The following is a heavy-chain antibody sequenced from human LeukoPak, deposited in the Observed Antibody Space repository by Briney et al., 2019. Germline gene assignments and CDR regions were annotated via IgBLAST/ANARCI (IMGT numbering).Heavy chain of an antibody. CDR2: IKTDGSAM. V-gene: IGHV3-74*03. CDR3: ASGTTDIVVVPATLRNYYFDY. Sequence: PGGSLRLSCVGSGFTFNDYWIHWVRQAPGKGLVWVSAIKTDGSAMQYADSVKGRFAISRDNAKNTVYLQMNSLRDEDTAVYYCASGTTDIVVVPATLRNYYFDYWGQGALVTVSS. J-gene: IGHJ4*02. CDR1: GFTFNDYW. D-gene: IGHD2-2*01.